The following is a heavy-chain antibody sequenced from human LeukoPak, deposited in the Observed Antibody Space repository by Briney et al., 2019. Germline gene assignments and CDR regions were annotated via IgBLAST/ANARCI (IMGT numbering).Heavy chain of an antibody. CDR3: AKGPAITMVAY. V-gene: IGHV3-23*01. J-gene: IGHJ4*02. CDR2: ISGSGGST. Sequence: PGGSLRLSCAASGFIFSSYGMHWVRQAPGKGLEWVSAISGSGGSTYYADSVKGRFTISRDDSKNTLYLQMNSLRAEDTAVYYCAKGPAITMVAYWGQGTLVTVSS. D-gene: IGHD3-10*01. CDR1: GFIFSSYG.